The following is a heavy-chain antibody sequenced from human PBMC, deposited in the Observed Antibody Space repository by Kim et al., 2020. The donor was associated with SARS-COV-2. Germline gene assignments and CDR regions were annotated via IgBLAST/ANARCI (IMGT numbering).Heavy chain of an antibody. CDR1: GGTFSSYA. CDR2: IIPIFGTA. D-gene: IGHD2-15*01. Sequence: SVKVSCKASGGTFSSYAISWVRQAPGQGLEWMGGIIPIFGTANYAQKFQGRVTITADESTSTAYMELSSLRSEDTAVYYCARGGGGYCSGGSCFGDYWGQGTLVTVSS. J-gene: IGHJ4*02. CDR3: ARGGGGYCSGGSCFGDY. V-gene: IGHV1-69*13.